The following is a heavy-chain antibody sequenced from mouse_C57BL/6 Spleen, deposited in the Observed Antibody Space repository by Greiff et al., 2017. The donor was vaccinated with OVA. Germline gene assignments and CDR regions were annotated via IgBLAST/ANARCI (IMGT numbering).Heavy chain of an antibody. J-gene: IGHJ3*01. CDR3: ARGGEGWFAY. Sequence: QVQLQQPGAELVKPGASVKLSCKASGYTFTSYWMQWVKQRPGQGLEWIGEIDPSDSYTNYNQKFKGKATLTVDTSSSTAYMQLSSLTSEDSAVYYCARGGEGWFAYWGQGTLVTVSA. CDR1: GYTFTSYW. CDR2: IDPSDSYT. V-gene: IGHV1-50*01.